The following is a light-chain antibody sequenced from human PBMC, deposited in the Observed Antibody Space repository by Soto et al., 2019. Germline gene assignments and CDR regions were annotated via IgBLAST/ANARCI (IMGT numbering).Light chain of an antibody. CDR1: QSVSST. Sequence: EIVMTQSPATLSVSPGERVTLSCRASQSVSSTLAWYQQKPGQTPRLLIYAASTRATGLPARFSGSGSGTEFTLTISSLQSEDLAVYYCQQYNDWPYTFGQGTKLEI. CDR2: AAS. CDR3: QQYNDWPYT. J-gene: IGKJ2*01. V-gene: IGKV3-15*01.